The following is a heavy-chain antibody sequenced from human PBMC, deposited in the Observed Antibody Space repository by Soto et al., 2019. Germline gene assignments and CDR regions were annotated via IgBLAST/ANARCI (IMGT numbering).Heavy chain of an antibody. J-gene: IGHJ4*02. CDR2: IYYSGST. V-gene: IGHV4-31*03. CDR3: ARQGDNKQWLDPGYFDY. D-gene: IGHD6-19*01. CDR1: GGSISSGGYY. Sequence: SETLSLTCTVSGGSISSGGYYWSWIRQHPGKGLEWIGYIYYSGSTYYNPSLKSRVTISVDTSKNQFSLKLSSVTAADTAVYYCARQGDNKQWLDPGYFDYWGQGTLVTVSS.